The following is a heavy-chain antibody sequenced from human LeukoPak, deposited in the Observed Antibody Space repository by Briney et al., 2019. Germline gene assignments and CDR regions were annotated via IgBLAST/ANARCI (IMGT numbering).Heavy chain of an antibody. D-gene: IGHD2-21*02. CDR2: IYTSGST. V-gene: IGHV4-61*02. J-gene: IGHJ4*02. Sequence: SETLSLTCTVSGGFISSSSYYWSWIRQPAGKGLEWIGRIYTSGSTNYNPSLKSRVTISVDTSKNQFSLKLSSVTAADTAVYYCARDGHCGGDCYYFDYWGQGTLVTVSS. CDR3: ARDGHCGGDCYYFDY. CDR1: GGFISSSSYY.